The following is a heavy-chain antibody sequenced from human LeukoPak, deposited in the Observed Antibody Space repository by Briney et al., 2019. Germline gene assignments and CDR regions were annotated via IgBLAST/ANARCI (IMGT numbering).Heavy chain of an antibody. D-gene: IGHD6-19*01. CDR3: AGDEGPGGWYSDY. CDR1: GFTFSSYS. V-gene: IGHV3-23*01. Sequence: GGSLTLACAPSGFTFSSYSMSWVRQARGKGMEWVSSISGSGGRTYYADPVKGQFTISRDNTNNTLYLQMNSLQAEDTAVYYWAGDEGPGGWYSDYWGQGTLVTVSS. CDR2: ISGSGGRT. J-gene: IGHJ4*02.